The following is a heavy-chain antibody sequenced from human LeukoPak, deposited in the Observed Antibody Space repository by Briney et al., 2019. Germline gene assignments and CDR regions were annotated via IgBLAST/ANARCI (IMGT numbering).Heavy chain of an antibody. CDR3: AKGGCSSTTCYLANP. CDR1: GLTFSSYG. CDR2: ISYDGTIR. D-gene: IGHD2-2*01. J-gene: IGHJ5*02. V-gene: IGHV3-30*18. Sequence: GGSLRLSCAASGLTFSSYGMHWVRQAPGKGLEWVAVISYDGTIRNYADSVKGRFTISRDNSKNTLYLQMNSLTAEDTALYYCAKGGCSSTTCYLANPWGQGTLVTVSS.